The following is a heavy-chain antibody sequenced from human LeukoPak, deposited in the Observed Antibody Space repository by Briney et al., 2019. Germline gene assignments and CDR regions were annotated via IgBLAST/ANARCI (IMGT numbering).Heavy chain of an antibody. Sequence: GGSLRLSCAASGFTFSSYGMHWVRQAPGKGLEWVAIIWYDGSNKYYADSVKGRFTISRDNSKNTLYLQMNSLRAEDTAVYYCAREPAGYIAAAIPYYFDYWGQGTLVTVSS. CDR2: IWYDGSNK. CDR1: GFTFSSYG. V-gene: IGHV3-33*01. J-gene: IGHJ4*02. CDR3: AREPAGYIAAAIPYYFDY. D-gene: IGHD6-13*01.